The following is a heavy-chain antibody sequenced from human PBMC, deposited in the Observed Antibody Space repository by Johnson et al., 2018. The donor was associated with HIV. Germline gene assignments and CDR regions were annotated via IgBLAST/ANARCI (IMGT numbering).Heavy chain of an antibody. D-gene: IGHD3-3*01. Sequence: VQLVESGGGLIQPGGSLRLSCAASGFTFSNYDMYWVRQATGKGLEWVSGIGTAGDTYYADSLKGRFTISREDAKNSLYLQMNSLGAGDTAVYYCARGGSHITIFGVDIWGQGTMVTVSS. J-gene: IGHJ3*02. CDR2: IGTAGDT. CDR1: GFTFSNYD. V-gene: IGHV3-13*01. CDR3: ARGGSHITIFGVDI.